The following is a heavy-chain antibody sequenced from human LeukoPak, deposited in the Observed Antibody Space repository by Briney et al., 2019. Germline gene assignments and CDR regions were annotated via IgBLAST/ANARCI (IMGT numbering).Heavy chain of an antibody. CDR2: ISAYNGNT. V-gene: IGHV1-18*01. Sequence: ASVKVSFKASGYTFTSYYISWVRQAPGQGLEWMGWISAYNGNTNYAQKLQGRVTMTTDTSTSTAYMELRSLRSDDTAVYYCAREAPPKQAVDYWGQGTLVTVSS. CDR3: AREAPPKQAVDY. CDR1: GYTFTSYY. J-gene: IGHJ4*02.